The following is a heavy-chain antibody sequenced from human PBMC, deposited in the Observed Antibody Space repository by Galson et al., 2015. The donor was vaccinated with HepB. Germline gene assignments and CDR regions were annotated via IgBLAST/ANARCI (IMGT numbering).Heavy chain of an antibody. D-gene: IGHD1-26*01. CDR1: GFTFGDYA. Sequence: SLRLSCAASGFTFGDYAMSWFRQAPGKGLEWVGFIRSKAYGGTTEYAASVKGRFTISRDDSKSIAYLQMNSLRTEDTAVYYCTRAVGFLKQWVDYWGQGTLVTVSS. V-gene: IGHV3-49*03. J-gene: IGHJ4*02. CDR3: TRAVGFLKQWVDY. CDR2: IRSKAYGGTT.